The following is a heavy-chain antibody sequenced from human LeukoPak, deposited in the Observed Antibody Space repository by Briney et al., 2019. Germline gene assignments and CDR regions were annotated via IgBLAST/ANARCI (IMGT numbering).Heavy chain of an antibody. J-gene: IGHJ4*02. Sequence: SGTLSLTCTVSGGSISSYYWSWIRQPPGKGLEWIGYIYYSGSTNYNPSLKSRLTISVDTSKNQFSLKLTSVTAADTAVYYCARVPGPDMYYFDYWGQGTLVTVSS. CDR2: IYYSGST. V-gene: IGHV4-59*01. CDR3: ARVPGPDMYYFDY. CDR1: GGSISSYY.